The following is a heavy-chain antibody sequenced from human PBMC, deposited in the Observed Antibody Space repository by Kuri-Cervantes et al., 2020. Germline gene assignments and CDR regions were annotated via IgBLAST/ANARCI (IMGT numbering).Heavy chain of an antibody. CDR2: IVVGSGNT. J-gene: IGHJ4*02. V-gene: IGHV1-58*02. CDR3: AADGDSSGWSDY. Sequence: SVKVSCKASGYTFTSYAMHWVRQAPGQRLEWMGWIVVGSGNTNYAQKFQERVTITRDMSTSTAYMELSSLRSEDTAVYYCAADGDSSGWSDYWGQGTLVTVSS. D-gene: IGHD6-19*01. CDR1: GYTFTSYA.